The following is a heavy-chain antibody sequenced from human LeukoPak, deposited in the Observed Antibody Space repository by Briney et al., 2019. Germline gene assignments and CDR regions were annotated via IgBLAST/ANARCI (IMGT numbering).Heavy chain of an antibody. J-gene: IGHJ4*02. V-gene: IGHV3-15*01. CDR3: TTVGATRDYFDY. Sequence: TGGSLRLSCAASGFTFSNAWMSWVRQAPGKWMEWVGRIKRKTDGGNTDYAAPVKGRFTISRDDSKNTLYLQMNSLKTEDTAVYYCTTVGATRDYFDYWGQGTLVTVSS. D-gene: IGHD1-26*01. CDR2: IKRKTDGGNT. CDR1: GFTFSNAW.